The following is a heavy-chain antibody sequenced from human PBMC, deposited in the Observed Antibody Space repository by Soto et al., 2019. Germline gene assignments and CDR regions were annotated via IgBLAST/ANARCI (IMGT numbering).Heavy chain of an antibody. J-gene: IGHJ3*02. Sequence: ASVKVSWKASGGTFSSYAISWVRQAPGQGLEWMGGIIPIFGTANYAQKFQGRVTITADESTSTAYMELSSLRSEDTAVYYCARPYKSTYYYDSSGYNDAFDIWGQGTMVTVSS. CDR2: IIPIFGTA. CDR3: ARPYKSTYYYDSSGYNDAFDI. V-gene: IGHV1-69*13. D-gene: IGHD3-22*01. CDR1: GGTFSSYA.